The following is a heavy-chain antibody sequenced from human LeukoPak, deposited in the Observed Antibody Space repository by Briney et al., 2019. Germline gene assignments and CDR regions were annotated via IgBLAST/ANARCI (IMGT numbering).Heavy chain of an antibody. CDR1: GFTFSSYG. V-gene: IGHV3-30*03. Sequence: GGSLRLSCAASGFTFSSYGMHWVRQATGKGLEWVAVMSYDGSNKYYADSVKGRFTISRDNSKNTLYLQMNSLRAEDTAVYYCASGYSGYDPPDYWGQGTLVTVSS. CDR2: MSYDGSNK. J-gene: IGHJ4*02. D-gene: IGHD5-12*01. CDR3: ASGYSGYDPPDY.